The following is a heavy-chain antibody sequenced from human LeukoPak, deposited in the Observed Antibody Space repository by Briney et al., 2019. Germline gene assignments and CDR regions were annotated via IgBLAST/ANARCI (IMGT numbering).Heavy chain of an antibody. CDR2: IVPIFDTP. J-gene: IGHJ4*02. V-gene: IGHV1-69*05. CDR1: GGTFRDFA. D-gene: IGHD6-13*01. CDR3: AREHSSSWDQFDY. Sequence: SVKVSCKSSGGTFRDFAVSWVRQAPGQGLEWMGGIVPIFDTPNYAQRFEDRVTITTDEATNTAYMELTGLRSEDTAVYYCAREHSSSWDQFDYWGQGTLVTVSS.